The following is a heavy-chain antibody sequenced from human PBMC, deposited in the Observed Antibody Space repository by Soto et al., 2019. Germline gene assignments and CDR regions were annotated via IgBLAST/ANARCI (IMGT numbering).Heavy chain of an antibody. CDR3: AREGRTTAPAYNSYYGMDG. CDR2: IKQDGSEK. J-gene: IGHJ6*02. V-gene: IGHV3-7*01. D-gene: IGHD4-17*01. CDR1: GFTFSSYW. Sequence: EVQLVESGGGLVQPGGSLRLSCAASGFTFSSYWMSWVRQAPGKGLEWVANIKQDGSEKYYVDSVKGRFTISRDNAKNSRYLQMSSLRAEDTAVCYSAREGRTTAPAYNSYYGMDGWGPGQTVHASS.